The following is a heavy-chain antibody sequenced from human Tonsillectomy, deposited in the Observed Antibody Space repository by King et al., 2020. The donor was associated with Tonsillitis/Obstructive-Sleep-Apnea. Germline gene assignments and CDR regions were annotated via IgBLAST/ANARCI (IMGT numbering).Heavy chain of an antibody. CDR1: GFSFRSYA. Sequence: VQLVESGGGVVQPGRSLRLSCAASGFSFRSYAMHWVRQAPGKGLEWVAVISYDGSNKYYADSVKGRFTISRDNSKNTLYLQMNSLRAEDTALYYCARPSRGGGWGDDYYYYYMDVWGKGTTVTVSS. V-gene: IGHV3-30*04. D-gene: IGHD3-16*01. CDR3: ARPSRGGGWGDDYYYYYMDV. J-gene: IGHJ6*03. CDR2: ISYDGSNK.